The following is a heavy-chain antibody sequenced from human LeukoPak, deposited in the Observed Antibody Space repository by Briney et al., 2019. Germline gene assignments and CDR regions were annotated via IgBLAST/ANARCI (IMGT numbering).Heavy chain of an antibody. CDR3: ARVYCSSTSCYESWFDP. CDR1: GYTFTGYY. D-gene: IGHD2-2*01. CDR2: INPNSGGT. Sequence: ASVKVSCKASGYTFTGYYMHWVRQAPGQGLEWMGWINPNSGGTNYVQKFQGRVTMTRDTSISTAYMELSRLRSDDTAVYYCARVYCSSTSCYESWFDPWGQGTLVTVSS. V-gene: IGHV1-2*02. J-gene: IGHJ5*02.